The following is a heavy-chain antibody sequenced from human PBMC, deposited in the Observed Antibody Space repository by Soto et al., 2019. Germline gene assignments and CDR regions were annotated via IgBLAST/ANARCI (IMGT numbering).Heavy chain of an antibody. J-gene: IGHJ4*02. CDR1: GGTFSSYA. Sequence: SVKVSCKASGGTFSSYAISWVRQAPGQGLEWMGGIIPIFGTANYAQKFQGRVTITADESTSTAYMELSSLRSEDTAVYYCARVKGPVDYYDSSGYYYDFDYWGQGTLVTVSS. CDR3: ARVKGPVDYYDSSGYYYDFDY. D-gene: IGHD3-22*01. V-gene: IGHV1-69*13. CDR2: IIPIFGTA.